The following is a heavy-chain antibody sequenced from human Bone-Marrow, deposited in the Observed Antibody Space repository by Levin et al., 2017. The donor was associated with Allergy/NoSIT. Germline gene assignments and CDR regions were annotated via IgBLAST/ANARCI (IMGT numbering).Heavy chain of an antibody. CDR2: TSYDGSYE. Sequence: GGSLRLSCEASGFIFSSYGMHWVRQAPGKGLEWVALTSYDGSYEFHVDSVKGRFTISRDNSKNTLYLQMNNLRAEDTAIYYCAKDFYDYDTAGYPRLPRVWGQGTLVTVSS. V-gene: IGHV3-30*18. CDR3: AKDFYDYDTAGYPRLPRV. J-gene: IGHJ4*02. D-gene: IGHD3-22*01. CDR1: GFIFSSYG.